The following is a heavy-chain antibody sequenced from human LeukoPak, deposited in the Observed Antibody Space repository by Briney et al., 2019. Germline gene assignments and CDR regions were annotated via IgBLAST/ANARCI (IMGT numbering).Heavy chain of an antibody. CDR3: ARGGGSYLFDY. J-gene: IGHJ4*02. D-gene: IGHD1-26*01. Sequence: SETLSLTCTVSGGSISSYYWSWIRQPPGKGLERIGYIYYSGSTNYNPSLKSRVTISVDTSKNQFSLKLSSVTAADTAVYYCARGGGSYLFDYWGQGTLVTVSS. V-gene: IGHV4-59*01. CDR2: IYYSGST. CDR1: GGSISSYY.